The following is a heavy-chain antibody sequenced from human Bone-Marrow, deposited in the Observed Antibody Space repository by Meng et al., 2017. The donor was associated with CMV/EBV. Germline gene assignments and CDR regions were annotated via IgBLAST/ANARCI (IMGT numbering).Heavy chain of an antibody. CDR3: AREAAAAC. Sequence: ASSKFTCKASGYTSTSYGISWVRQAPGQGREWMVWISAYNGNTNYAQKLQGRGTMTTDTSTSTAYMELRSLRSDDTAVYYCAREAAAACWGQGTLVTVSS. D-gene: IGHD6-13*01. CDR1: GYTSTSYG. J-gene: IGHJ4*02. V-gene: IGHV1-18*01. CDR2: ISAYNGNT.